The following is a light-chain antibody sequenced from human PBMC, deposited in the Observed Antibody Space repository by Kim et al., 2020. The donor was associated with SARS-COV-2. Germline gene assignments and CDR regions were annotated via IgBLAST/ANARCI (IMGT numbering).Light chain of an antibody. V-gene: IGKV1-27*01. CDR1: QAIDNY. CDR2: GAS. J-gene: IGKJ1*01. Sequence: AYVGDRVTLSCRASQAIDNYLAWYQQKPGQVPKLLISGASTLQSGVPSRFSGSGSGTDFTLTIRGLQSEDVATYYCQKYDSAPWTFGQGTKVDIK. CDR3: QKYDSAPWT.